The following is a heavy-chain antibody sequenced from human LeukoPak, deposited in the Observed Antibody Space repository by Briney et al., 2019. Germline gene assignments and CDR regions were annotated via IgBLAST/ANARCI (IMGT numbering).Heavy chain of an antibody. Sequence: GGSLRLSCAASGFTFSTYSMTWVRQGPGKGLEWVSSIYPNGGSTFYADSVKGRFTISRDNSKNTLYLQMSSLRTEDTAIYYCTKDVVPNSGWDLDYWGQGTLVTVSS. CDR1: GFTFSTYS. J-gene: IGHJ4*02. CDR3: TKDVVPNSGWDLDY. D-gene: IGHD6-19*01. CDR2: IYPNGGST. V-gene: IGHV3-23*01.